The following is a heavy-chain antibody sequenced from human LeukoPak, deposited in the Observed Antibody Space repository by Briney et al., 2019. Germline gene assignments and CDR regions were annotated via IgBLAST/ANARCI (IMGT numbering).Heavy chain of an antibody. CDR3: ARDCTNGVCLADY. D-gene: IGHD2-8*01. Sequence: SETLSLTCTVSGGSISSSSYYWGWIRQPPGKGLGWIGSIYYSGSTYYNPSLKSRVTISVDTSKNQFSLKLSSVTAADTAVYYCARDCTNGVCLADYWGQGTLVTVSS. CDR2: IYYSGST. J-gene: IGHJ4*02. CDR1: GGSISSSSYY. V-gene: IGHV4-39*02.